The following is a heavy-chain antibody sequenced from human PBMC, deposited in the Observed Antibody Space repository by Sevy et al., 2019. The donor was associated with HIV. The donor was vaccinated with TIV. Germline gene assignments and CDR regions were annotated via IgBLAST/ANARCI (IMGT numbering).Heavy chain of an antibody. J-gene: IGHJ4*02. V-gene: IGHV3-21*01. CDR3: ARDRTYGSFIDY. CDR2: IWSSSSYI. D-gene: IGHD3-10*01. Sequence: GGSLRLSCAASGFTFRNYVMNWVRQPPGKGLEWVSSIWSSSSYIYYADSVKGRFTISRDNAKNSLYLQMNSLKVEDTAVYYCARDRTYGSFIDYWGQGTLVTVSS. CDR1: GFTFRNYV.